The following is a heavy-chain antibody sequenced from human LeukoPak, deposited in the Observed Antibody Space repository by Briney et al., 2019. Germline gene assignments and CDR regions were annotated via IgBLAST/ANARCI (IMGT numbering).Heavy chain of an antibody. D-gene: IGHD3-22*01. J-gene: IGHJ4*02. CDR3: AKTQTTYNYYGSSGYYRPFDY. V-gene: IGHV3-23*01. Sequence: AGGSLRFSCAASGFTFSSYAMSWVRQAPGKGLEWVSAISGSGGSTYYADSVKGRFTISRDNSKNTLYLQMNSLRAEDTAVYYCAKTQTTYNYYGSSGYYRPFDYWGQGTLVTVSS. CDR2: ISGSGGST. CDR1: GFTFSSYA.